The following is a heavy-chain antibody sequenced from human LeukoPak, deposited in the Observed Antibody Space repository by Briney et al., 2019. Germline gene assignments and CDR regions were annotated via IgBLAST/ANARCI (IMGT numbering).Heavy chain of an antibody. V-gene: IGHV1-69*13. J-gene: IGHJ3*02. CDR1: GGTFSSYA. Sequence: SVKVSCKASGGTFSSYAISWVRQAPGQGLEWMGGIIPIFGTANYAQKFQGRVTITAVESTSTAYMELSSLRSEDTAVYYCARDPRVGATTGAFDIWGQGTMVTVSS. CDR3: ARDPRVGATTGAFDI. CDR2: IIPIFGTA. D-gene: IGHD1-26*01.